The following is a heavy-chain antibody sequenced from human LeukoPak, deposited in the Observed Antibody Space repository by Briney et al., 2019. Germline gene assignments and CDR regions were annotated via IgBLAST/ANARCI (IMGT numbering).Heavy chain of an antibody. CDR3: ARDGGAAAAIDY. Sequence: GGSLRLSCAASGFTFSSYGMHWVRQAPGKGLEWVVVISYDGSNKYYADSVKGRFTISRDNSKNTLYLQMNSLRAEDTAVYYCARDGGAAAAIDYWGQGTLVTVSS. V-gene: IGHV3-30*03. D-gene: IGHD6-13*01. J-gene: IGHJ4*02. CDR1: GFTFSSYG. CDR2: ISYDGSNK.